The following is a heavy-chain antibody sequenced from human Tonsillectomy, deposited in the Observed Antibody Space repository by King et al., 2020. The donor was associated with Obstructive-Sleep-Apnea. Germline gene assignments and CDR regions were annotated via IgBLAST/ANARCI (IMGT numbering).Heavy chain of an antibody. D-gene: IGHD6-19*01. CDR1: GGSISSGGYY. J-gene: IGHJ3*02. V-gene: IGHV4-31*03. CDR2: IYYSGST. Sequence: QLQESGPGLVKPSQTLSLTCTVSGGSISSGGYYWSWIRQHPGKGLECIGYIYYSGSTYYNPSLKSRVTISVETSKNQFSLQLSSVTAADTAVYYCARPRYNRGWYDAFDIWGQGTMVTVSS. CDR3: ARPRYNRGWYDAFDI.